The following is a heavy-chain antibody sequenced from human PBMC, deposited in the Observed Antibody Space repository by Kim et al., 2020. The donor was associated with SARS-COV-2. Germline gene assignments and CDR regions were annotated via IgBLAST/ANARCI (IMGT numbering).Heavy chain of an antibody. CDR2: INYSGTT. Sequence: SETLSLTCAVYGGSFSGYSWSWIRQPPGKGLEWIGEINYSGTTNYNPSLKSRVTISGDTSKSQVSLKLTSVTAADTAVYYCAREKQQWGRVYHMDVWGQGTTVTVSS. V-gene: IGHV4-34*01. CDR1: GGSFSGYS. CDR3: AREKQQWGRVYHMDV. D-gene: IGHD6-19*01. J-gene: IGHJ6*02.